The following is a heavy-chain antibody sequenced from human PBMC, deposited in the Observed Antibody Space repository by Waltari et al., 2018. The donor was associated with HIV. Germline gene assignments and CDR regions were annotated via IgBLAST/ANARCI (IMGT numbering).Heavy chain of an antibody. CDR2: IYHSGST. Sequence: QLQLQESGSGLVKPSQTLSLTCAVSGGSISSGGYSWSWIRQPPGKGLEWIGYIYHSGSTYYNPSLKSRVTISVDRSKNQFSLKLSSVTAADTAVYYCARGTYYYDSRGAFDIWGQGTMVTVSS. V-gene: IGHV4-30-2*01. CDR3: ARGTYYYDSRGAFDI. CDR1: GGSISSGGYS. D-gene: IGHD3-22*01. J-gene: IGHJ3*02.